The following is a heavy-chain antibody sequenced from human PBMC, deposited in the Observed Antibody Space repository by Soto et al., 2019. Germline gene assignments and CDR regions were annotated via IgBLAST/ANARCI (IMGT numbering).Heavy chain of an antibody. Sequence: GSLRLSCAASGFTFTGYSMNWVRQAPGRGLEWVSSISSTTNYIYYADSMKGRFTISRDNAKNSLYLEMTSLRDEDTAVYYCARESEDLPSNFDYWGQGTLVTVSS. CDR2: ISSTTNYI. CDR3: ARESEDLPSNFDY. J-gene: IGHJ4*02. V-gene: IGHV3-21*06. CDR1: GFTFTGYS.